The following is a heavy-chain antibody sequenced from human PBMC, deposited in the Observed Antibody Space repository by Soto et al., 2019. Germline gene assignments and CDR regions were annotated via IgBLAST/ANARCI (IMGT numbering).Heavy chain of an antibody. Sequence: PGGSLRLSCAASGFTFSSYGMHWVRQAPGKGLEWVAVISYDGSNKYYADSVKGRFTISRDNSKNTLYLQMNSLRAEDTAVYYCAKALPPLGYTYYFDYWGQGT. D-gene: IGHD5-18*01. CDR2: ISYDGSNK. CDR1: GFTFSSYG. J-gene: IGHJ4*02. CDR3: AKALPPLGYTYYFDY. V-gene: IGHV3-30*18.